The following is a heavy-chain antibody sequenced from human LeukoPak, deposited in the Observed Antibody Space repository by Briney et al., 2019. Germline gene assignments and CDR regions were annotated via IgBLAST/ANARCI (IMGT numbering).Heavy chain of an antibody. CDR3: ARDADYSNYVGANDAFDI. CDR2: ISGSGGST. Sequence: PGGSLRLSCAASGFTFSSYAMSWVRQAPGKGLEWVSAISGSGGSTYYADSVKGRFTISRDNSKNTLYLQMNSLRAEDTAVYYCARDADYSNYVGANDAFDIWGQGTMVTVSS. V-gene: IGHV3-23*01. J-gene: IGHJ3*02. CDR1: GFTFSSYA. D-gene: IGHD4-11*01.